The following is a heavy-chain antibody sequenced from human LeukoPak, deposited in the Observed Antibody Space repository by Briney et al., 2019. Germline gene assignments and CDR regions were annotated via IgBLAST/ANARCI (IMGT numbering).Heavy chain of an antibody. V-gene: IGHV3-53*01. Sequence: GGSLRLSCAASGLTVSSNCMSWVRQAPGKGLEWVSFIYSGGNTYYADSVKGRFTISRDNAKNSLYLQMNSLRAEDTAVYYCARDYGGSSPFDYWGQGTLVTVSS. CDR3: ARDYGGSSPFDY. CDR2: IYSGGNT. CDR1: GLTVSSNC. J-gene: IGHJ4*02. D-gene: IGHD4-23*01.